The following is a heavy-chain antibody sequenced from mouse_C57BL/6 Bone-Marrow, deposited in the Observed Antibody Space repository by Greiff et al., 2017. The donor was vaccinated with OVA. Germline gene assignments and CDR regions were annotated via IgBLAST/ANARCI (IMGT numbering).Heavy chain of an antibody. CDR3: AREKIYYGSSYFDY. D-gene: IGHD1-1*01. CDR1: GFTFSDYY. CDR2: INYDGSST. V-gene: IGHV5-16*01. J-gene: IGHJ2*01. Sequence: EVMLVESEGGLVQPGSSMKLSCTASGFTFSDYYMAWVRQVPEKGLEWVANINYDGSSTYYLDSLKSRFIISRDNAKNILYLQMSSLKSEDTATYYCAREKIYYGSSYFDYWGQGTTLTVSS.